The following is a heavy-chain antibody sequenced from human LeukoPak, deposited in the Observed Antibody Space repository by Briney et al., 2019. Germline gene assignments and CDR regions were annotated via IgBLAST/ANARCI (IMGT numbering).Heavy chain of an antibody. CDR2: IYPGDSDT. Sequence: GESLKISCEGSGYNFTNYWIAWVRQMPGKGLEWMGIIYPGDSDTRYSPSFQGQVAISADKSISTAYLQWSSLKASDTAMYYCARQRNYYGSGSFHWGQGTLVTVSS. CDR3: ARQRNYYGSGSFH. J-gene: IGHJ4*02. CDR1: GYNFTNYW. D-gene: IGHD3-10*01. V-gene: IGHV5-51*01.